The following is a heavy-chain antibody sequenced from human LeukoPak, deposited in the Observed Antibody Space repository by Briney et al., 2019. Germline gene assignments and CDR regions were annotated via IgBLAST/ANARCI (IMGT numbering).Heavy chain of an antibody. J-gene: IGHJ4*02. CDR1: GFTFSGYS. V-gene: IGHV3-48*01. CDR3: AKGGLMGYCDY. D-gene: IGHD2-15*01. Sequence: TGGSLRLSCAASGFTFSGYSINWVRQAPGKGLEWVSYISSNSETIYYVDSVKGRFTISRDNSKNTLYLQMNSLRAEDTAVYYCAKGGLMGYCDYWGQGTLVTVSS. CDR2: ISSNSETI.